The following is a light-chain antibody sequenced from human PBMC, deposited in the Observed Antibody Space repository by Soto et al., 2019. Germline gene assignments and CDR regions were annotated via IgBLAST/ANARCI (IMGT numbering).Light chain of an antibody. Sequence: QSVLTQPACVSGSPGQSITISCTGTSSDVGSYNLVSWYQQHPGKAPKLMIYEGSKRPSGVSNRFSGSKSGNTASLTISGLQAEDEADYYCCSYAGSSNVFGTGTKVTVL. V-gene: IGLV2-23*03. CDR1: SSDVGSYNL. CDR3: CSYAGSSNV. J-gene: IGLJ1*01. CDR2: EGS.